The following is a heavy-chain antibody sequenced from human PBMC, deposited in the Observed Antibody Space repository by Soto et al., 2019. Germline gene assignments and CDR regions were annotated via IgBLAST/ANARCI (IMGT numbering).Heavy chain of an antibody. J-gene: IGHJ6*02. D-gene: IGHD3-3*01. CDR3: ARAKGLTGFGVVIDYYGMDV. CDR1: GFTFSSYS. Sequence: PGGSLRLCCAASGFTFSSYSMNWVRQAPGKGLEWVSSISSSSSYIYYADSVKGRFTISRDNAKNSLYLQMNSLRAEDTAVYYCARAKGLTGFGVVIDYYGMDVWGQGTTVTVSS. CDR2: ISSSSSYI. V-gene: IGHV3-21*01.